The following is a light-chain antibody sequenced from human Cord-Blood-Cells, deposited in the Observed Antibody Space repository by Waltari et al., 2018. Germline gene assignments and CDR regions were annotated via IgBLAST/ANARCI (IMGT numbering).Light chain of an antibody. CDR2: EGS. CDR1: SSDVGGYNL. Sequence: QSALTQPASVSGSPGQSITISFTGTSSDVGGYNLVSWYQQHPGKAPKLMIYEGSKRPSGVSNRFSGSKSGNTASLTISGLQAEDEADYYCCSYAGSSTFYVFGTGTKVTVL. CDR3: CSYAGSSTFYV. J-gene: IGLJ1*01. V-gene: IGLV2-23*01.